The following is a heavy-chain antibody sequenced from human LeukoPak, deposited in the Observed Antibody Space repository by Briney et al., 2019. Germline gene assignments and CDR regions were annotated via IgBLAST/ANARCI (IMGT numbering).Heavy chain of an antibody. CDR1: GFTFNSYW. CDR2: INSDGSDT. D-gene: IGHD2-15*01. Sequence: GGSLRLSCAASGFTFNSYWFHWVRQAPGKGLVWVSRINSDGSDTIYADSVKGRSTISRDNAKSTVYLQMNSLKAEDTGVYYCARGGYHHGFDIWGQGTMVTVSS. V-gene: IGHV3-74*01. J-gene: IGHJ3*02. CDR3: ARGGYHHGFDI.